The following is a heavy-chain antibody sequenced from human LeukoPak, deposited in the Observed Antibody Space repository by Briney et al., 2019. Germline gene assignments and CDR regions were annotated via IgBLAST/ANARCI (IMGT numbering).Heavy chain of an antibody. CDR3: ARSPSYSSSWSRGNY. J-gene: IGHJ4*02. D-gene: IGHD6-13*01. Sequence: SVKVSCKASGGTFSSYAISWVRQAPGQGLEWMGGIIPIFGTANYAQKFQGRVTITADESTSTAYMELSSLRSEDTAVYYCARSPSYSSSWSRGNYWGQGTLVTVSS. CDR2: IIPIFGTA. V-gene: IGHV1-69*13. CDR1: GGTFSSYA.